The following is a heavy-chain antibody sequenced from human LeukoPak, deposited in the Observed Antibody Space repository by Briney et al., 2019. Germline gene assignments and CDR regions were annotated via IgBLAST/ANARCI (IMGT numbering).Heavy chain of an antibody. V-gene: IGHV3-21*01. D-gene: IGHD6-13*01. Sequence: GGSLRLSCAASGFTFSTYSMNWVRQAPGKGLEWVSSISSSSSYIYYADSVKGRFTISRDNAKNSLYLQVNSLRAEDTAVYYCARDLAAAAPFDYWGQGNLVTVSS. CDR3: ARDLAAAAPFDY. CDR2: ISSSSSYI. CDR1: GFTFSTYS. J-gene: IGHJ4*02.